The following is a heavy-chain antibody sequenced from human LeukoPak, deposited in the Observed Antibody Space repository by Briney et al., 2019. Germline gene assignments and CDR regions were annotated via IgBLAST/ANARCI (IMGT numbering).Heavy chain of an antibody. V-gene: IGHV3-64*01. CDR3: ARNILTSTGMQPSGCDY. Sequence: GGSLRLSCAASGFTFSSYAMNWVRQAPGKGLEFVSAISRNGDSTYYTNSVKGRFTISRDNSKNTLFLQMGSLRTDDMAVYYCARNILTSTGMQPSGCDYWGQGTLVTVSS. CDR2: ISRNGDST. CDR1: GFTFSSYA. J-gene: IGHJ4*02. D-gene: IGHD3-10*01.